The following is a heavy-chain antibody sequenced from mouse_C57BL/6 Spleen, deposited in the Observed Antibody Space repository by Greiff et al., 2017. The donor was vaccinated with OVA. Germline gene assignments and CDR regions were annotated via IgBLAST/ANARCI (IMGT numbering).Heavy chain of an antibody. CDR1: GYTFTSYW. Sequence: VQLQESGAELVRPGSSVKLSCKASGYTFTSYWMHWVKQRPIQGLEWIGNIDPSDSETHYNQKFKDKATLTVDKSSSTAYMQLSSLTSEDSAVYYCARDYGNYEDAMDYWGQGTSVTVSS. D-gene: IGHD2-1*01. V-gene: IGHV1-52*01. CDR2: IDPSDSET. J-gene: IGHJ4*01. CDR3: ARDYGNYEDAMDY.